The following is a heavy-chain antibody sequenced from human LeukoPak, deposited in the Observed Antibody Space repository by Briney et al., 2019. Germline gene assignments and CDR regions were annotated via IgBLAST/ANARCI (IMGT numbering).Heavy chain of an antibody. D-gene: IGHD5-18*01. CDR3: AKDRYSYAFEYSDS. CDR2: IIPIFGTA. CDR1: GGTFSSYA. J-gene: IGHJ4*02. V-gene: IGHV1-69*05. Sequence: ASVKVSCKASGGTFSSYAISWVRQAPGQGLEWMEGIIPIFGTANYAQKFQGRVTITTDESTSTAYMELSSLRTEDTAVYYCAKDRYSYAFEYSDSWGQGTLVTVSS.